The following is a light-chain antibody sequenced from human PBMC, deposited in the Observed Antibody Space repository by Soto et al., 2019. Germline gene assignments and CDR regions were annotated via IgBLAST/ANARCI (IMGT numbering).Light chain of an antibody. CDR3: QSYDSSLSSSV. J-gene: IGLJ2*01. CDR1: SSNIGAGYD. Sequence: QSVLTQPPSVSGAPGQRVTISCTGSSSNIGAGYDVHWYQQLPGTAPKLLIHGNSNRPSGVPDRFSGSKSGTSASLAITGLQAEDEGDYYCQSYDSSLSSSVFGGGTQLTVL. V-gene: IGLV1-40*01. CDR2: GNS.